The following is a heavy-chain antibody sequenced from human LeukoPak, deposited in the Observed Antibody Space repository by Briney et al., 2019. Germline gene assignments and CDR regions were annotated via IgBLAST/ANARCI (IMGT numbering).Heavy chain of an antibody. CDR2: INPSGGT. CDR1: GGSFSDYS. V-gene: IGHV4-34*01. D-gene: IGHD5-18*01. Sequence: SETLSLTCAVYGGSFSDYSWTWIRQPPGKGLEYIGEINPSGGTNHNPSLMSRVSMSVDTSKNQISLRVSSVTAGDAAVYYCARVGYRYSINDWSRIGLGAYSRKYYYYMDVWGKGTTVTVSS. J-gene: IGHJ6*03. CDR3: ARVGYRYSINDWSRIGLGAYSRKYYYYMDV.